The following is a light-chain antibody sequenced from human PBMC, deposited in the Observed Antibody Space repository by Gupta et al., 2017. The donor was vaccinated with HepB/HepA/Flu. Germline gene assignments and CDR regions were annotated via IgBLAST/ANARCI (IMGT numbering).Light chain of an antibody. CDR3: HSYNTNRAWV. CDR2: DVS. V-gene: IGLV2-14*01. CDR1: SSDIGGYNY. Sequence: QSALTQPASASGSPGPSITISCTGSSSDIGGYNYVSWYQQHPGKAPNLIMFDVSNRPAGVSKRVSASKSGTAASLTISGLQAEDEADYYCHSYNTNRAWVFGGGTKLTVL. J-gene: IGLJ3*02.